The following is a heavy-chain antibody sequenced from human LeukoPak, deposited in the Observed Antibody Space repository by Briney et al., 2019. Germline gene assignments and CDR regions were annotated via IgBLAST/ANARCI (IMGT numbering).Heavy chain of an antibody. V-gene: IGHV4-59*01. D-gene: IGHD6-13*01. J-gene: IGHJ5*02. Sequence: SETLSLTCTVSGGSISTYYWSWIRQPPGKGLEWIGYIYYSGNTNYNPSLKSRATMSVDTSKNQFSLKLSSVTAADTAVYYCAREEYRSSWYWFDPWGQGTPVTVSS. CDR2: IYYSGNT. CDR1: GGSISTYY. CDR3: AREEYRSSWYWFDP.